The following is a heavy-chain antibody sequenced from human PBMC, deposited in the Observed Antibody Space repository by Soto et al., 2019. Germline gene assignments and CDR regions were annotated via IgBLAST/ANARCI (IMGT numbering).Heavy chain of an antibody. V-gene: IGHV1-46*03. Sequence: ASVKVSCKASGYTFTSYYMHWVRQAPGQGLEWMGIINPSGGSTSYAQKFQGRVTMTRDTSTSTVYMERSSLRSEDTAVYYCAGGGLELPWFDPWGQGTLVTVSS. D-gene: IGHD1-7*01. CDR2: INPSGGST. CDR3: AGGGLELPWFDP. CDR1: GYTFTSYY. J-gene: IGHJ5*02.